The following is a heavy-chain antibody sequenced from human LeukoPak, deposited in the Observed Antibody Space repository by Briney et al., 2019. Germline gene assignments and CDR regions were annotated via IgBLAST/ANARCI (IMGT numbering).Heavy chain of an antibody. CDR1: GGTFSSYA. CDR2: IIPILGTA. Sequence: ASVKVSCKASGGTFSSYAISWVRQAPGQGLEWMGGIIPILGTANYAQKFQGRVTITADETTSTAYMELSSLRSEDTAVYYCAREGRGSEDAFDIWGQGTMVTVSS. V-gene: IGHV1-69*01. D-gene: IGHD3-10*01. CDR3: AREGRGSEDAFDI. J-gene: IGHJ3*02.